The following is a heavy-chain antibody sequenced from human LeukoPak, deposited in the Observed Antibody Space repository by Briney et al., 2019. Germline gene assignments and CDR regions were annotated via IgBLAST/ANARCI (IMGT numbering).Heavy chain of an antibody. CDR2: ISGSGGST. J-gene: IGHJ4*02. D-gene: IGHD3-3*01. CDR3: AKDAPTIFGVAPDY. V-gene: IGHV3-23*01. Sequence: GGSLRLSCAASGFTFSRYGMSWVRQAPGKGLEWVSSISGSGGSTNYADSVKGRFTISRDNSKNTLYLQMNSLRAEDTAVYYCAKDAPTIFGVAPDYWGQGTLVTVSS. CDR1: GFTFSRYG.